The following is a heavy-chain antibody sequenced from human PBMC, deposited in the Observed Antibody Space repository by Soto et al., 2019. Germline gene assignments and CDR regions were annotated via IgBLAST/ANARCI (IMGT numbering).Heavy chain of an antibody. CDR2: IYYSGST. CDR3: ARDRYCSSTSCRFFDY. CDR1: GGSISSGDYY. V-gene: IGHV4-30-4*01. J-gene: IGHJ4*02. Sequence: SETLSVTCTVSGGSISSGDYYWSWIRQPPGKGLEWIGYIYYSGSTYYNPSLKSRVTISVDTSKNQFSLKLSSVTAADTAVYYCARDRYCSSTSCRFFDYWGQGTLVTVPS. D-gene: IGHD2-2*01.